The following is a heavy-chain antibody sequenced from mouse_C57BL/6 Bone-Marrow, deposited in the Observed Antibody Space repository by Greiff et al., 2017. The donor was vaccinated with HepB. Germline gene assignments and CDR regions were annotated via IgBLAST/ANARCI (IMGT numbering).Heavy chain of an antibody. CDR3: TRAPRGVGFAY. J-gene: IGHJ3*01. V-gene: IGHV5-9-1*02. CDR1: GFTFSSYA. D-gene: IGHD1-3*01. Sequence: EVNVVESGEGLVKPGGSLKLSCAASGFTFSSYAMSWVRQTPEKRLEWVAYISSGGDYIYYADTVKGRFTISRDNARNTLYLQMSSLKSEDTAMYYCTRAPRGVGFAYWGQGTLVTVSA. CDR2: ISSGGDYI.